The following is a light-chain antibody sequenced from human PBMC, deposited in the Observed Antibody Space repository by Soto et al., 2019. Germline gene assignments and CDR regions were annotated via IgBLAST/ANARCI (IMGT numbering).Light chain of an antibody. CDR1: RDVGSD. CDR2: AAS. J-gene: IGKJ1*01. CDR3: RQDYGDSWT. Sequence: TQMTQSPLSLSASVGEKIIITCRASRDVGSDLSWYQQKPGQAPKLVIYAASNVYTGVTSRVSGRRSGTEFTLTISSLQPEDFASYYCRQDYGDSWTFGQGT. V-gene: IGKV1-6*01.